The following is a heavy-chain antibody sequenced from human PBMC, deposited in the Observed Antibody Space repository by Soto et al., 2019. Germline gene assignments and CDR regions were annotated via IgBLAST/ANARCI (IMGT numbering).Heavy chain of an antibody. CDR3: ARREEGSLQDGYYSDY. D-gene: IGHD2-15*01. J-gene: IGHJ4*02. V-gene: IGHV4-31*03. Sequence: QVQLQESGPGLVKPSQTLSLTCTVSGGSISSGGYYWSWIRQHPGKGLEWIGYIYYSGSTYYNPSLKSRVTISVDTSKNQFSLKLSSVTAADTAVYYCARREEGSLQDGYYSDYWGQGTLVTVSS. CDR2: IYYSGST. CDR1: GGSISSGGYY.